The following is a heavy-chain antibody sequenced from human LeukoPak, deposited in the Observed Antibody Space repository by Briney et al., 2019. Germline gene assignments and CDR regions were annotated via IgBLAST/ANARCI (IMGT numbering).Heavy chain of an antibody. J-gene: IGHJ4*02. CDR1: GYSFTTYW. D-gene: IGHD6-19*01. CDR3: AVGMYRSGWRFDY. CDR2: IYPGDSDT. V-gene: IGHV5-51*01. Sequence: GEPLKISCEGSGYSFTTYWLGWVRQMPGKGLEWMGIIYPGDSDTRYSPSFQGQVTISADKSISTAYLQWSSLKTSDTAMYYCAVGMYRSGWRFDYWGQGTLVTVSS.